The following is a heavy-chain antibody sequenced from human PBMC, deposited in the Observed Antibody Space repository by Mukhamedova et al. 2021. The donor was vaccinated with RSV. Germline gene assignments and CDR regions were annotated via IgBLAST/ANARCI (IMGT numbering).Heavy chain of an antibody. D-gene: IGHD5-18*01. Sequence: QMPGKGLEWMGIIYPGDSDTRYSPSFQGQVTISADKSISTVYLQWSSLRASDTAMYYCARERSAYMYYFDYWGQGTLVTGSS. CDR2: IYPGDSDT. J-gene: IGHJ4*02. V-gene: IGHV5-51*01. CDR3: ARERSAYMYYFDY.